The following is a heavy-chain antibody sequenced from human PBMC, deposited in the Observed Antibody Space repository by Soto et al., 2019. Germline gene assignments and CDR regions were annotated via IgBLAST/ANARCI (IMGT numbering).Heavy chain of an antibody. D-gene: IGHD5-12*01. J-gene: IGHJ6*02. CDR3: AVHRGYSGYDSRRAGKPRYGMDV. Sequence: PGGSLRLSSATSGLTFSSYSINWVRQAPGKGLEWVSYISSSSSTIYYADSVKGRFTISRDNAKNSLYLQMNSLRDEDTAVYYCAVHRGYSGYDSRRAGKPRYGMDVWGQGTTVTVSS. CDR2: ISSSSSTI. CDR1: GLTFSSYS. V-gene: IGHV3-48*02.